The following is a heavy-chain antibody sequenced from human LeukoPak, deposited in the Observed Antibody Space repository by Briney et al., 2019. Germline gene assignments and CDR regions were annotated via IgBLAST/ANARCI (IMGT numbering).Heavy chain of an antibody. CDR1: GGTFSSYA. V-gene: IGHV1-69*13. Sequence: ASVKVSCKASGGTFSSYAISWVRQAPGQGLELVGVIIPIFGTANYAQKFQGRVTITADESTSTAYMELSSLRSEDTAVYYCARDAVVVVPAADRYYFDYWGQGTLVTVSS. J-gene: IGHJ4*02. D-gene: IGHD2-2*01. CDR2: IIPIFGTA. CDR3: ARDAVVVVPAADRYYFDY.